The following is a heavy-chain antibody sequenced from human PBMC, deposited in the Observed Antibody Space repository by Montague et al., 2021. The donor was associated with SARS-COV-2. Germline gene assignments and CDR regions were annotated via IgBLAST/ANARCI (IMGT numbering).Heavy chain of an antibody. CDR3: AKDITMIVVVPPPGY. CDR2: ISGSGGST. D-gene: IGHD3-22*01. V-gene: IGHV3-23*01. CDR1: GFTFSSYA. Sequence: SLSLSFAASGFTFSSYAMSWVRQAPGKGLEWVSAISGSGGSTYYADSVKGRFTISRDNSKNTLYLQMNSLRAEDTAVYYCAKDITMIVVVPPPGYWGQGTLVTVSS. J-gene: IGHJ4*02.